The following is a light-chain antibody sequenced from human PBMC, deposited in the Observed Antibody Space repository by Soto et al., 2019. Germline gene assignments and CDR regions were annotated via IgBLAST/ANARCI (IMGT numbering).Light chain of an antibody. V-gene: IGKV1-39*01. Sequence: DIQMTQSPSSLSASVGDIVTITVRAGQSIFSSLNWYQQRPGKAPTLLIYAASSLQSGVPSRFRGSGYGTDFALTITSLQPEDFATYYCQQSYNSPPITFGQGTRLEIK. CDR1: QSIFSS. CDR2: AAS. J-gene: IGKJ5*01. CDR3: QQSYNSPPIT.